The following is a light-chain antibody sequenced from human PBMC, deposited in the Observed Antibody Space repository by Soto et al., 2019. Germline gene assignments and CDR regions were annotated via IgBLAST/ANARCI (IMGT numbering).Light chain of an antibody. Sequence: DIQMTQSPSSLSTSVGDRVTITCRASQRINIYLNWYRQKPGKAPELLIYSASNLQSGVPSRFSGSGSGTDFTLTISSLQPEDFATYYCQQSYSSPPTFGQGTKVDIK. CDR3: QQSYSSPPT. J-gene: IGKJ1*01. CDR1: QRINIY. V-gene: IGKV1-39*01. CDR2: SAS.